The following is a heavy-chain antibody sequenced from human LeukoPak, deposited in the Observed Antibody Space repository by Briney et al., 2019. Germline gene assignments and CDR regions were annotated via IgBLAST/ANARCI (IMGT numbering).Heavy chain of an antibody. CDR1: IGSLNSYF. D-gene: IGHD3-9*01. Sequence: SETLSLTCTVSIGSLNSYFWTWVRQPAGKGLEWIGRVSDTGRAYYNPSLESRVIISLDTSKNQFSLKVTSVTAADTAVYYCARGKEMTRTSGYYSFDFWGQGTLVSVSS. CDR3: ARGKEMTRTSGYYSFDF. V-gene: IGHV4-4*07. J-gene: IGHJ4*02. CDR2: VSDTGRA.